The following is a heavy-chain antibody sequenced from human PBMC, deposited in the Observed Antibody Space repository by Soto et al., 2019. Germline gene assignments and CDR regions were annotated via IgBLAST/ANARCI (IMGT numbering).Heavy chain of an antibody. J-gene: IGHJ5*02. CDR2: IRSKANSYAT. V-gene: IGHV3-73*01. CDR3: TSLNDFWSGYYNWFDP. Sequence: GGSLRLSCAASGFTFSGSAMHWVRQASGKGLEWVGRIRSKANSYATAYAASVKGRFTISRDDSKNTAYLQMNSLKTEDTAVYYCTSLNDFWSGYYNWFDPWGQGTLVTVSS. D-gene: IGHD3-3*01. CDR1: GFTFSGSA.